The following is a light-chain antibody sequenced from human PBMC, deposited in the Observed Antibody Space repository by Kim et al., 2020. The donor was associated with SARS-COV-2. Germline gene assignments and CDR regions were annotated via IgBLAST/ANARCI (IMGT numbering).Light chain of an antibody. CDR1: KLEEKY. Sequence: SYELTQPPSVSVSPGQTASISCSGDKLEEKYACWYQQRPGQSPVLVIYEDTTRPSGIPERFSASTSGNTATLTISGTQAMDEADYYCQAWDSTTVMFGGGTQLTVL. J-gene: IGLJ3*02. V-gene: IGLV3-1*01. CDR3: QAWDSTTVM. CDR2: EDT.